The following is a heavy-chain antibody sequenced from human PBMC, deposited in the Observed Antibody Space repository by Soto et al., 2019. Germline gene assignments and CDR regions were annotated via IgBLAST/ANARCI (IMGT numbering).Heavy chain of an antibody. Sequence: GASVKVSCKASGGTFSSYAISWVRQAPGQGLEWMGGIIPIFGTANYAQKFQGRVTITADESTSTAYMELSSLRSEDTAVYYCARESYYYDSSGYPPDYYYYGMDVWGQGTTVAVSS. CDR1: GGTFSSYA. V-gene: IGHV1-69*13. J-gene: IGHJ6*02. CDR2: IIPIFGTA. D-gene: IGHD3-22*01. CDR3: ARESYYYDSSGYPPDYYYYGMDV.